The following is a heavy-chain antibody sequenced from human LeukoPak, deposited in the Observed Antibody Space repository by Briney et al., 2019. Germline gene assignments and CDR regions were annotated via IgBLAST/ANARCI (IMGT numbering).Heavy chain of an antibody. J-gene: IGHJ4*02. CDR3: ARVASYYDSSGYSD. CDR1: GYTFTGYY. V-gene: IGHV1-2*02. CDR2: INPNSGGT. Sequence: ASVKVSCKASGYTFTGYYMNWVRQAPGHGLEWMGWINPNSGGTNYAQKFQGRVTMTRDTSISTAYMELSRLRSDDTAVYYCARVASYYDSSGYSDWGQGTLVTVSS. D-gene: IGHD3-22*01.